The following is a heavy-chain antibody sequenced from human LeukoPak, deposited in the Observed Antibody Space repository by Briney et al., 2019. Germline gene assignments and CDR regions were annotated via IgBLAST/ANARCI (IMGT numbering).Heavy chain of an antibody. J-gene: IGHJ5*02. CDR2: IIPIFGTA. V-gene: IGHV1-69*13. CDR3: ARVGGYYDSSGYYYPNWFDP. D-gene: IGHD3-22*01. Sequence: GASVKVSCKASGGTFSSYAISWVRQAPGQGLEWMGGIIPIFGTANYPQKFQGRVTITADESTSTAYMELSSLRSEDTAVYYCARVGGYYDSSGYYYPNWFDPWGQGTLVTVSS. CDR1: GGTFSSYA.